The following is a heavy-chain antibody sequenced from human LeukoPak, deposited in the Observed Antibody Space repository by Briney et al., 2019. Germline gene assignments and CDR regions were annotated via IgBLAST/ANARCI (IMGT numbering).Heavy chain of an antibody. V-gene: IGHV4-34*01. CDR3: AREIVLMVYAHKYYYYGMDV. D-gene: IGHD2-8*01. CDR1: GGSFSGYY. CDR2: INHSGST. Sequence: SETLSLTCAVYGGSFSGYYWSWIRQPPGKGLEWIGEINHSGSTNYNPSLKSRVTISVDTSKNQFSLKLSSVTAADTAVYYCAREIVLMVYAHKYYYYGMDVWGQGTTVTVSS. J-gene: IGHJ6*02.